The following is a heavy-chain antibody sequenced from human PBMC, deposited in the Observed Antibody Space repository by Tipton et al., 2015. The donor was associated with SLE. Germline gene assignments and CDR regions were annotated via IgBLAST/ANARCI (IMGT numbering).Heavy chain of an antibody. Sequence: TLSLTCTVSGGSISSGGYYWSWIRQHPGKGLEWIGYIYYSGSTYYNPSLKSRVTISVDTSKNQFSLKLSSVTAADTAVYYCARVRQQLTHDAFDIWGQGTMATASS. D-gene: IGHD6-13*01. CDR3: ARVRQQLTHDAFDI. V-gene: IGHV4-31*03. CDR1: GGSISSGGYY. CDR2: IYYSGST. J-gene: IGHJ3*02.